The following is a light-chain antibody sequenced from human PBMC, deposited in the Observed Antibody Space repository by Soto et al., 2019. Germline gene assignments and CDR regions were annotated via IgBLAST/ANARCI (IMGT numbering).Light chain of an antibody. CDR1: QDVSSW. CDR2: GIS. J-gene: IGKJ3*01. Sequence: DIPMTQSPSSVSASVGDRVTITCRASQDVSSWLAWFQQKPGKAPKLLIYGISTLQSGVPSRFSGSGSGTDFTLTIRSLQPEDFATYYCLQANSFPVTFGPGTKLDIK. CDR3: LQANSFPVT. V-gene: IGKV1D-12*01.